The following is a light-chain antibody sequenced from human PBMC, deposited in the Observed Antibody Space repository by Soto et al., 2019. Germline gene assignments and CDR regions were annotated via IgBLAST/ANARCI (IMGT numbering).Light chain of an antibody. CDR2: GAS. J-gene: IGKJ1*01. Sequence: IQMTQSPSSLSVSVTDRVTITCRASQDIGNDLGWYQQRPGEAPELLLYGASTLRSGVPSRFSGSGSGTHFALTINNLQPEDSATYFCLQDHTSPRTFGQGTKVEI. V-gene: IGKV1-6*02. CDR3: LQDHTSPRT. CDR1: QDIGND.